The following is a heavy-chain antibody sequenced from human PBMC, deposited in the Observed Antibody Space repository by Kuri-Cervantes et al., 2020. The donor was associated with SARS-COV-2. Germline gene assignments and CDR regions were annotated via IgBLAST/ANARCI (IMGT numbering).Heavy chain of an antibody. J-gene: IGHJ3*01. V-gene: IGHV3-13*03. CDR3: ARDQGSSWSANAFDV. CDR2: IGTAGDT. CDR1: GFTFSSYD. D-gene: IGHD6-13*01. Sequence: GESLKISCAACGFTFSSYDMHWVRQATGKGLEWVSAIGTAGDTYYPGSVKGQFTISRENAKNSVYLQMSSLRADDTAVYYCARDQGSSWSANAFDVWGQGTKVT.